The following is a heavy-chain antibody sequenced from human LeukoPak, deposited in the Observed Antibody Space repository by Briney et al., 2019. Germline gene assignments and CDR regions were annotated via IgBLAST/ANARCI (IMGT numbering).Heavy chain of an antibody. D-gene: IGHD3-22*01. CDR2: ISAYNGNT. V-gene: IGHV1-18*01. CDR3: ARDYYDSSGYFDY. CDR1: GYTFSSYG. Sequence: GASMKVSCKASGYTFSSYGISWLRQAPGQGLEWMGWISAYNGNTDYAQKFQGRVTMTTDTSTTTAYMELRSLRSDDTAVYYCARDYYDSSGYFDYWGQGTLVTVSS. J-gene: IGHJ4*02.